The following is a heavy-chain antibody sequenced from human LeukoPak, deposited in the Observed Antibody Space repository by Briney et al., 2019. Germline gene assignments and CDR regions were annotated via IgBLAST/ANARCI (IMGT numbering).Heavy chain of an antibody. CDR2: INHSGST. CDR1: GGSFSGYY. D-gene: IGHD1-1*01. J-gene: IGHJ4*02. V-gene: IGHV4-34*01. Sequence: PSETLSLTCAVYGGSFSGYYWSWIRQPPGKGLEWIGEINHSGSTNYNPSLKSRVTISVDTSKNQFSLKLSSVTAADTAVYYCARGADWNGDLKVEKEFDYWGQGTLVTVSS. CDR3: ARGADWNGDLKVEKEFDY.